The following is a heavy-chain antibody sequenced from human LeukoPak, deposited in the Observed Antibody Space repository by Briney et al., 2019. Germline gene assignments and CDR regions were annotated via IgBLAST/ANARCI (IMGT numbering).Heavy chain of an antibody. J-gene: IGHJ6*02. D-gene: IGHD3-3*01. CDR2: IYYSGST. CDR1: GGSISSYY. CDR3: ARGPYDFWSGAYYYGMDV. Sequence: SETLSLTCTVSGGSISSYYWSWIRQPPGKGLEWIGYIYYSGSTNYNPSLKSRVTISVDTSKNQFSPKLSSVTAADTAVYYCARGPYDFWSGAYYYGMDVWGQGTTVTVSS. V-gene: IGHV4-59*12.